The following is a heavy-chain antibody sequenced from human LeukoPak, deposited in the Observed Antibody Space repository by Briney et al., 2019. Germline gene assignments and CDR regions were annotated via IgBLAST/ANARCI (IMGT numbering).Heavy chain of an antibody. CDR2: ISAYNGNT. J-gene: IGHJ5*02. D-gene: IGHD2-15*01. Sequence: ASVKVSCKASVYTFTSYGISCVRQGPGQGLEWMGWISAYNGNTNYAQKLQGRVTMTTDTSTSTAYMELSSLRSEDTAVYYCAREEVVGGGWFDPWGQGTLVTVSS. CDR1: VYTFTSYG. V-gene: IGHV1-18*01. CDR3: AREEVVGGGWFDP.